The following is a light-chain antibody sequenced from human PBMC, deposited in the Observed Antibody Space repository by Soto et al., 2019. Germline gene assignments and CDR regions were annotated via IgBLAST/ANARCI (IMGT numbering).Light chain of an antibody. CDR1: QSVSSY. V-gene: IGKV3-11*01. Sequence: EIVLTQSPATLSLSPGERATLSCRASQSVSSYLAWYQQKPGQAPRLLIYDASNRATGIPARFSGSGSVTDFTITISSLEPEDFAVYYCQQRSNWPPLTFGGGTKVEIK. CDR2: DAS. J-gene: IGKJ4*01. CDR3: QQRSNWPPLT.